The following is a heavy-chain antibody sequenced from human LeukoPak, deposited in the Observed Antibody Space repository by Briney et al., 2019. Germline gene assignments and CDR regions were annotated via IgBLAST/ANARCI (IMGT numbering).Heavy chain of an antibody. D-gene: IGHD6-19*01. Sequence: GGSLRLSCAASGFTFSSSAMSWVRQAPGKGLEWVSAISNNGGYTYYADSVQGRFTISRDNSKSTLCLQMNSLRAEDTALYYCAKDYSSGWHYFDYWGQGTLVTVSS. CDR3: AKDYSSGWHYFDY. J-gene: IGHJ4*02. CDR2: ISNNGGYT. CDR1: GFTFSSSA. V-gene: IGHV3-23*01.